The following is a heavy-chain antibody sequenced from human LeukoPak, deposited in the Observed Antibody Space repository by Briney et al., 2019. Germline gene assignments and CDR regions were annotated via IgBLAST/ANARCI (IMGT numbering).Heavy chain of an antibody. CDR2: IIPIFGIA. CDR1: GGTFSSYA. J-gene: IGHJ5*02. Sequence: SVKVSCKASGGTFSSYAISRVRQAPGQGLEWMGRIIPIFGIANYAQKFQGRVTITADKSTSTAYMELSSLRSEDTAVYYCARGHCSGGSCYRAPQRPNWFDPWGQGTLVTVSS. CDR3: ARGHCSGGSCYRAPQRPNWFDP. V-gene: IGHV1-69*04. D-gene: IGHD2-15*01.